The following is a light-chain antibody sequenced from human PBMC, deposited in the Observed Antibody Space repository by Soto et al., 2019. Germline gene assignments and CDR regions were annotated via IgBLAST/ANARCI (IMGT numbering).Light chain of an antibody. V-gene: IGKV3-20*01. J-gene: IGKJ2*01. Sequence: EIVLTQSPGTLSLSPGERATLSCRASQGVSSSSLAGYQQKPDQAPRLLIYGASSRATGIPDRFSGSGSGTDFTLTISRLEPEDLAVYFCQQYCSSPQTFGQGTKLEIK. CDR1: QGVSSSS. CDR3: QQYCSSPQT. CDR2: GAS.